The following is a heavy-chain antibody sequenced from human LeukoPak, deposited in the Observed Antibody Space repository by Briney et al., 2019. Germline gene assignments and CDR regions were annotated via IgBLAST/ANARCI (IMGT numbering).Heavy chain of an antibody. CDR2: ISSSSSTI. J-gene: IGHJ4*02. CDR1: GFTFSSYS. CDR3: AKLIRRWLQLGDC. D-gene: IGHD5-24*01. V-gene: IGHV3-48*04. Sequence: GGSLRLSCAASGFTFSSYSMNWVRQAPGKGLEWVSYISSSSSTIYYADSVKGRFTISRDNAKNTLYLQMNSLRVEDTAVHYCAKLIRRWLQLGDCWGQGTLVTVSS.